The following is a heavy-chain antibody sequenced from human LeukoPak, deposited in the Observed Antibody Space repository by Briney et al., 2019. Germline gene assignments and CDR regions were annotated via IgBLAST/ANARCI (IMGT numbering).Heavy chain of an antibody. CDR1: GFTFSNYW. Sequence: GGSLRLSCAASGFTFSNYWLSWVRQVPGRGVEWVANIKEEVSEKYYADSVKGRFTISRDNAKNSLYLQMNSLRVEDTALYYCARMKNWGLWDYWGQGTLVTVSS. CDR2: IKEEVSEK. D-gene: IGHD7-27*01. V-gene: IGHV3-7*01. CDR3: ARMKNWGLWDY. J-gene: IGHJ4*02.